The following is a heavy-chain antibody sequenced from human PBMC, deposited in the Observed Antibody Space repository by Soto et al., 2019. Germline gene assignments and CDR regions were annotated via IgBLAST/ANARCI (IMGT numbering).Heavy chain of an antibody. CDR2: ISYSGST. CDR1: GGSISSYY. Sequence: PSETLSLTCAVSGGSISSYYWSWIRQPPEKRLEWIGYISYSGSTDYNPSLKSRVTISVDTSKNQFSLKLSSVTAADTAMYYCALARSGYWPFDYWGQGTSVTVSS. CDR3: ALARSGYWPFDY. V-gene: IGHV4-59*01. D-gene: IGHD3-3*01. J-gene: IGHJ4*02.